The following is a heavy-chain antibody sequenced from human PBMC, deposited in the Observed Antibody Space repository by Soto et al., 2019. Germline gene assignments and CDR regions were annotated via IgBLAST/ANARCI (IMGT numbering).Heavy chain of an antibody. CDR1: GDTFSSNV. J-gene: IGHJ4*02. D-gene: IGHD3-10*01. Sequence: QVQLVQSEPEVKKPGASVKVSCKVSGDTFSSNVITWVRQAPGQGLEWMGWIRVYNGNADYAQNLQGRVTMTTDTSKNTAYMELRSLRFDDTAVYYCAQGRGAYWGQGTLVTVTS. CDR3: AQGRGAY. V-gene: IGHV1-18*01. CDR2: IRVYNGNA.